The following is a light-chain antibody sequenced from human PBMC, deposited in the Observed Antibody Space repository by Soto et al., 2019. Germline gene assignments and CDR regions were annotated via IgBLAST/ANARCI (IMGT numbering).Light chain of an antibody. Sequence: EIVLTQSPGTLSLSPGERATLSCRASQTIYSNVAWYQQRPGQAPRLLIYRASARATGIPARFSGSGSGTEFTLTIGSLQSEDSAVYYCHQYGSPPWAFGQGTKVDIK. J-gene: IGKJ1*01. CDR1: QTIYSN. V-gene: IGKV3-15*01. CDR3: HQYGSPPWA. CDR2: RAS.